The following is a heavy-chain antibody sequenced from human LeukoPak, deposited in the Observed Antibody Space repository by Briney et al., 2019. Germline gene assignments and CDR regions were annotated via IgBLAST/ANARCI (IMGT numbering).Heavy chain of an antibody. CDR1: GGSISSYY. V-gene: IGHV4-59*01. J-gene: IGHJ6*02. CDR2: IYYSGST. CDR3: ARAVNAMVVFGGIDV. Sequence: SETLSLNCTVSGGSISSYYWRWIRQPPGKGLEWIGYIYYSGSTNYNPSLKSRVTISVDTSKNQFSLELSSVTAADTAVYYCARAVNAMVVFGGIDVWGQGTTVTVSS. D-gene: IGHD2-21*01.